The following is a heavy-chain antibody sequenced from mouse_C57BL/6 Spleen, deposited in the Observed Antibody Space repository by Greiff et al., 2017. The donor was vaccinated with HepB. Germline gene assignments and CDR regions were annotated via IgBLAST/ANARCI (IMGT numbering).Heavy chain of an antibody. CDR1: GYSITSGYY. D-gene: IGHD3-1*01. Sequence: DVKLQESGPGLVKPSQSLSLTCSVTGYSITSGYYWNWIRQFPGNKLEWMGYISYDGSNNYNPSLKNRISITRDTSKNQFFLTLNSVTTEDTATYYCARGGYDYFDYWGQGTTLTVSS. CDR2: ISYDGSN. V-gene: IGHV3-6*01. CDR3: ARGGYDYFDY. J-gene: IGHJ2*01.